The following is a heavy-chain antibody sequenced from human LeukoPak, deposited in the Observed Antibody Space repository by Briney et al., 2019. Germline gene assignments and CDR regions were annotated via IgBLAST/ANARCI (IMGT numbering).Heavy chain of an antibody. CDR3: AKDRACSGGCCHFDH. V-gene: IGHV3-23*01. CDR1: GFTFSSYA. D-gene: IGHD2-15*01. Sequence: PGGSLRLSCAASGFTFSSYAMSWVRQAPGKGLEWVSGISGRGDNTFYADSVKGRFTISRDNSKNTLYLQMNSLRVEDTAVYCCAKDRACSGGCCHFDHWGQGTLVTVSS. CDR2: ISGRGDNT. J-gene: IGHJ4*02.